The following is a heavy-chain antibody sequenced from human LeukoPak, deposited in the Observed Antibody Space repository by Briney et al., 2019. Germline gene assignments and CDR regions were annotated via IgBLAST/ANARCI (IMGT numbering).Heavy chain of an antibody. CDR1: GFTFSSYA. V-gene: IGHV3-23*01. J-gene: IGHJ3*02. D-gene: IGHD1-26*01. CDR3: ANGGSYPDAFDI. CDR2: ISGSGGST. Sequence: GGSLRLSCAASGFTFSSYAMSWVRQAPGKGLEWVSAISGSGGSTYYADSVKGRFTISRDNSKNTLYLQMNSLRAGDTAVYYCANGGSYPDAFDIWGQGTMVTVSS.